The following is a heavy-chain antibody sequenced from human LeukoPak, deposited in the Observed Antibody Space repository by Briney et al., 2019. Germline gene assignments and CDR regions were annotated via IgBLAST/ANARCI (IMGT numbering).Heavy chain of an antibody. CDR2: IGAGGTFT. D-gene: IGHD6-6*01. Sequence: GGSLRLSCTASGFTFSSYAMNWVRQAPGKGLEWVSGIGAGGTFTYYADSVKGRFTIFRDNSRNTLYLQMNSLRADDTAVYYCARVSSSTGGNVDYWGQGTLVTVSS. J-gene: IGHJ4*02. CDR1: GFTFSSYA. CDR3: ARVSSSTGGNVDY. V-gene: IGHV3-23*01.